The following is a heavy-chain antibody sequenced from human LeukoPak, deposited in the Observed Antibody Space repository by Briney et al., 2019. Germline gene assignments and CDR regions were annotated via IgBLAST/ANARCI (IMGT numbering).Heavy chain of an antibody. CDR2: INPNSGGT. Sequence: ASVKVSCKPSGYTFTGYYMHWVRRAPGQGLEWMGWINPNSGGTNDAQKFQGRVTMTRDTSISTAYMELSRLRSDDAAVYYYARGYCSSTSCYAGAFDYWGQGTLVTVSS. J-gene: IGHJ4*02. CDR3: ARGYCSSTSCYAGAFDY. D-gene: IGHD2-2*01. V-gene: IGHV1-2*02. CDR1: GYTFTGYY.